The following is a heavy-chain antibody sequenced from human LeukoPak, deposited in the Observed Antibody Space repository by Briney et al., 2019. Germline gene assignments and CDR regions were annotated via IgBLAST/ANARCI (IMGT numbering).Heavy chain of an antibody. CDR3: ARRGLRPDYYYMDV. Sequence: GGSLRLSCAASGFTFSSYVMSWVRQAPGKGLEWVSAISGSGGSTYYADSVKGRFTISRDNSKNTLYLQMNSLRAEDTAVYYCARRGLRPDYYYMDVWGKGTTVTVSS. CDR2: ISGSGGST. J-gene: IGHJ6*03. V-gene: IGHV3-23*01. CDR1: GFTFSSYV. D-gene: IGHD3-3*01.